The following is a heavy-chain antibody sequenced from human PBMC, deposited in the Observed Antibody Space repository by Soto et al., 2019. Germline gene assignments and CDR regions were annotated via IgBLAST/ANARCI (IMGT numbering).Heavy chain of an antibody. Sequence: SVKGSFKAYGGAFSSYAISLVRQAPGQGLEWMGGIIPIFGTANYAQKFQGRVTITADESTSTAYMELSSLRSEDTAVYYCARVSRGRYYYDSSGLFDYWGQGTMVTVSS. J-gene: IGHJ4*02. CDR1: GGAFSSYA. CDR3: ARVSRGRYYYDSSGLFDY. CDR2: IIPIFGTA. V-gene: IGHV1-69*13. D-gene: IGHD3-22*01.